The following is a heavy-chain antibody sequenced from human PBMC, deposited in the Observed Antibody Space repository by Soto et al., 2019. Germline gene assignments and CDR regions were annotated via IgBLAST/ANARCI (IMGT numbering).Heavy chain of an antibody. CDR1: GYTFTSYY. J-gene: IGHJ4*02. V-gene: IGHV1-46*01. CDR3: ARVSSWSCFDY. CDR2: INPSGGST. Sequence: QVQLVQSGAEVKKPGASVKVSCKASGYTFTSYYMHWVRQAPGQGLEWMGIINPSGGSTSYAQKFQGRITMTRXTSTSTVYMELSSLRSEDTAVYYCARVSSWSCFDYWGQGTLVTVSS. D-gene: IGHD6-13*01.